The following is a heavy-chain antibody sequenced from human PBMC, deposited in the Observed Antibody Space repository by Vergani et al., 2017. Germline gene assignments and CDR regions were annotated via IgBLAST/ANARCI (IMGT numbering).Heavy chain of an antibody. V-gene: IGHV1-69*01. J-gene: IGHJ4*02. Sequence: QVQLVQSGAEVKKPGSSVKVSCKASGGTFSSYAISWVRQAPGQGLEWMGGIIPIFGTANYAQKFQGRVTITADESTSTAYMELSSLRSEDTAVYYCARDSYYYDSSGYYTTTFDYWGQGTLVTVSS. CDR3: ARDSYYYDSSGYYTTTFDY. D-gene: IGHD3-22*01. CDR2: IIPIFGTA. CDR1: GGTFSSYA.